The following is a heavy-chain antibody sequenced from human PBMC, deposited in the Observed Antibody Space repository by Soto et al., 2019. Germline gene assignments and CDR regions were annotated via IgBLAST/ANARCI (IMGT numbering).Heavy chain of an antibody. V-gene: IGHV4-39*01. J-gene: IGHJ6*03. D-gene: IGHD5-12*01. CDR3: ARVSEMGTMSKGYYYYMDV. Sequence: PSETLSLTCTVSGGSISSSSYYWGWIRQPPGKGLEWIGSIYYSGSTYYNPSLKSRVTISVDTSKNQFSLKLSSVTAADTAVYYCARVSEMGTMSKGYYYYMDVWGKGTTVTVSS. CDR1: GGSISSSSYY. CDR2: IYYSGST.